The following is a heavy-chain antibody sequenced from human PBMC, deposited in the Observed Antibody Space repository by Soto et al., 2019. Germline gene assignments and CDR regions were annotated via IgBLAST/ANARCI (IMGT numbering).Heavy chain of an antibody. V-gene: IGHV3-15*07. D-gene: IGHD3-3*01. CDR2: IKSKTDGGTT. CDR3: TTESIFGVVRGGGYYGMDV. CDR1: GFTFSNAW. J-gene: IGHJ6*02. Sequence: GESLKISCAASGFTFSNAWMNWVRQAPGKGLEWVGRIKSKTDGGTTDYAAPVKGRFTISRDDSKNTLYLQMNSLKTEDTAVYYCTTESIFGVVRGGGYYGMDVWGQGTTVTVSS.